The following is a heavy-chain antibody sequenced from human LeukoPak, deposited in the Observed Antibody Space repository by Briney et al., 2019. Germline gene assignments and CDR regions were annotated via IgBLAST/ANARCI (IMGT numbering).Heavy chain of an antibody. D-gene: IGHD6-13*01. Sequence: SETLSLTCAVSGGSISSSYYWTWVRQSPGGGLEWIGEVSHSGSTNYNPSLKSRVTISVDTSKNQFSLKLSSVTAADTAVYYCARSSAAAGWFDPWGQGTLVTVSS. CDR1: GGSISSSYY. V-gene: IGHV4-4*02. CDR2: VSHSGST. J-gene: IGHJ5*02. CDR3: ARSSAAAGWFDP.